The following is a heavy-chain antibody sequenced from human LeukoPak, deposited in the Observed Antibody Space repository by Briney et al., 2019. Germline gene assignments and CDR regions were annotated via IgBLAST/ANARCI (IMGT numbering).Heavy chain of an antibody. J-gene: IGHJ4*02. CDR1: GYTFTSYD. V-gene: IGHV1-8*01. CDR2: MNPNSGNT. D-gene: IGHD6-19*01. Sequence: ASVKVSCKASGYTFTSYDINWVRQATGQGLEWMGWMNPNSGNTGYAQKFQGRVTMTRNTSISTAYMELSSLRSEDTAVYYCARAGIAVAPPGYWGQGTLVTVSS. CDR3: ARAGIAVAPPGY.